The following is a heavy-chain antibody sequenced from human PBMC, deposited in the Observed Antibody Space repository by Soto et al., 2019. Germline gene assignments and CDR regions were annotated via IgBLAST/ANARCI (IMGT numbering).Heavy chain of an antibody. CDR3: AKVIESAAPVHYCSGGSCLLDAFDI. J-gene: IGHJ3*02. D-gene: IGHD2-15*01. V-gene: IGHV3-23*01. Sequence: PGGSLRLSCAASVFTFSSYAMSWVRQAPGKGLEWVSAISGSGGSTYYADSVKGRFTISRDNSKNTLYLQMNSLRAEDTAVYYCAKVIESAAPVHYCSGGSCLLDAFDIWGQGTMVTISS. CDR1: VFTFSSYA. CDR2: ISGSGGST.